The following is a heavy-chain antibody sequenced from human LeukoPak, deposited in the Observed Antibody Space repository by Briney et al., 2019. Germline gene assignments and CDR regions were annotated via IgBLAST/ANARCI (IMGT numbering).Heavy chain of an antibody. V-gene: IGHV3-30*02. D-gene: IGHD3-16*01. CDR2: IRYDGSNK. CDR1: GFTFSSYG. J-gene: IGHJ3*02. Sequence: GGSLRLSCAASGFTFSSYGMHWVRQAPGKGLEWVAFIRYDGSNKYYADSVKGRFTISRDNAKKSLYLQMNSLRAEDTAVYYCARARLTDYVWGRRTFDIWGQGTMVTISS. CDR3: ARARLTDYVWGRRTFDI.